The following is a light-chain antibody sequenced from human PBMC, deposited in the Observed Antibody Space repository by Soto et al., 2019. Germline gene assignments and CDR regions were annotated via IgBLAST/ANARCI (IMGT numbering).Light chain of an antibody. CDR3: QQRNTWPPIT. CDR1: QSVMTY. CDR2: DAS. Sequence: EIFLTQSPSTLSLSPVEIATLSCTASQSVMTYLAWYQVKPGQAPRLLIYDASSRASGVPARFSGSGSGTDFTLTISSLEPEDFALYYCQQRNTWPPITFGQGTRLEIK. J-gene: IGKJ5*01. V-gene: IGKV3-11*01.